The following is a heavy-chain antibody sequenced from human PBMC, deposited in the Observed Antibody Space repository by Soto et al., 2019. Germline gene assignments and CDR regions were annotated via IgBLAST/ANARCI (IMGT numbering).Heavy chain of an antibody. CDR1: GFTFSSYW. CDR2: IKKDGSEK. D-gene: IGHD3-3*01. J-gene: IGHJ4*02. Sequence: QSGGSLRLSCVASGFTFSSYWMTWVRQAPGKGLEWVANIKKDGSEKYYVDSVKGRFTISRDNAKNSLYLQMNSLRAEDTAVYYCARGTLWNGYQFFDYWGQGTLVTVPQ. V-gene: IGHV3-7*04. CDR3: ARGTLWNGYQFFDY.